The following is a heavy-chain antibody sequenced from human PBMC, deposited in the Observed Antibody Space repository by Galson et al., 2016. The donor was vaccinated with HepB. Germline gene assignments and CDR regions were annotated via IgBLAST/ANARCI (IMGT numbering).Heavy chain of an antibody. Sequence: SVKVSCKASGYTFASYGIAWVRQAPGQGLEWMGWISSYDDNIKYAQKFQGRLTMTIDSPTDTAYMELRSLRSDDTAIYYCARERGNYAYFDYWGQGTLVTVSS. J-gene: IGHJ4*02. CDR3: ARERGNYAYFDY. V-gene: IGHV1-18*01. CDR2: ISSYDDNI. CDR1: GYTFASYG. D-gene: IGHD4-11*01.